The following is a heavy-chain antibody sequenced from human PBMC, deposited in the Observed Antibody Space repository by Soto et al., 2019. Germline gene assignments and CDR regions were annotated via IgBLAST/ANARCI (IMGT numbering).Heavy chain of an antibody. D-gene: IGHD3-9*01. J-gene: IGHJ6*02. Sequence: QVQLQESGPGLVKPSETLSLTCTVSGGSISTDSWSWLPQPPGPRLVYIGCIYKGGSPNYNPSLESRVTISPDTSKNPFSLKMRCATAADPAVYYCARGDWFFRGGGMDVWGRGTTVT. CDR3: ARGDWFFRGGGMDV. CDR2: IYKGGSP. V-gene: IGHV4-59*01. CDR1: GGSISTDS.